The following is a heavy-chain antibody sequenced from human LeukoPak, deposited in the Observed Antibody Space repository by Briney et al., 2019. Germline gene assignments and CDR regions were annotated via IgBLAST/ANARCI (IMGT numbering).Heavy chain of an antibody. CDR2: ISGSGTTT. Sequence: PGGSLRFSCAASGFTFSNYAMSWVRQAPGKGLEWVSAISGSGTTTHYADSVKVRFTVARDNSKNTVFLQMHSLGAEDTAVYYCSKGETDTGTLTHVYWGQGTLVTVSS. CDR1: GFTFSNYA. CDR3: SKGETDTGTLTHVY. J-gene: IGHJ4*02. D-gene: IGHD1-7*01. V-gene: IGHV3-23*01.